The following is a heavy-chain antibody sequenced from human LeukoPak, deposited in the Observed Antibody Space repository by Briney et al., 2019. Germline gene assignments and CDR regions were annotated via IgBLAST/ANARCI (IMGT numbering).Heavy chain of an antibody. CDR2: TSAYNGNT. J-gene: IGHJ4*02. CDR1: GYTFTSYG. Sequence: GASVKVSCKASGYTFTSYGISWVRQAPGQGLEWMGWTSAYNGNTNYAQKLQGRVIMTTDTSTSTAYMELRSLRSDDTAVYYCARDLTWIQLWFFDYWGQGTLVTVSS. CDR3: ARDLTWIQLWFFDY. D-gene: IGHD5-18*01. V-gene: IGHV1-18*01.